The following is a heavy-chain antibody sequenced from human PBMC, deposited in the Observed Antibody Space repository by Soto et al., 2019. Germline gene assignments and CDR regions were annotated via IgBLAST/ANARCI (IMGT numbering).Heavy chain of an antibody. CDR3: ARADPDASVGY. Sequence: PSETLSLTCTFSCASMSSHYWTWLRQSPGKGLEWIGYISYSGSTYYNPSHRSRVTISADTSRNQFSLKLSAVISADTAVYYCARADPDASVGYWGQGTLVTVSS. CDR1: CASMSSHY. D-gene: IGHD3-16*01. J-gene: IGHJ4*02. V-gene: IGHV4-59*11. CDR2: ISYSGST.